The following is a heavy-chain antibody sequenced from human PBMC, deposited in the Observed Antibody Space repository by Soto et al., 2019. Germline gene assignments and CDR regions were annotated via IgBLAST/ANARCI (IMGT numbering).Heavy chain of an antibody. Sequence: EVQLLESGGGLVQPGGSLRLSCAASGFTFSSYAMSWVRQAPGKGLEWDSSITGSRGDTYYADSVKGRFTISRDSSKNTLYLKRHIRRAEDTALYYCAKATHKAERGYCSTTSCADDYFQHWGQGTLVTVSS. V-gene: IGHV3-23*01. D-gene: IGHD2-2*01. CDR3: AKATHKAERGYCSTTSCADDYFQH. J-gene: IGHJ1*01. CDR1: GFTFSSYA. CDR2: ITGSRGDT.